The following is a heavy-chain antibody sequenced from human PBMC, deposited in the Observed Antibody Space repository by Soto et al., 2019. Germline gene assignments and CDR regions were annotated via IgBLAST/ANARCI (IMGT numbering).Heavy chain of an antibody. J-gene: IGHJ3*01. Sequence: EVQLLESGGDLGQPGGSLRLSWVASGYVFSNYAMAWVRQVPGKGLQWVSRIDGSGAAHYGDSVKCRFTMSSDNSKNTRFLQLDRLRVHDTAVYVCAREDSNRGFACDAGGQGTWVAVSS. CDR3: AREDSNRGFACDA. V-gene: IGHV3-23*01. CDR1: GYVFSNYA. D-gene: IGHD3-10*01. CDR2: IDGSGAA.